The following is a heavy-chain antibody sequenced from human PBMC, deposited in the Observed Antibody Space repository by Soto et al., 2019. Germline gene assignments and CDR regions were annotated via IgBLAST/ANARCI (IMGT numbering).Heavy chain of an antibody. CDR1: GYIMTTDG. CDR2: ISAYNDHT. J-gene: IGHJ4*02. V-gene: IGHV1-18*01. D-gene: IGHD1-1*01. CDR3: ARGTYFDY. Sequence: QVQLVQSGTEVKKPGASVKVSCKASGYIMTTDGVSWVRQAPGQGLEWVGWISAYNDHTNYAQKFQGRVTMTTDTSTSTPYMELRSLRSDDSAVYYCARGTYFDYWGQGTLVSVSS.